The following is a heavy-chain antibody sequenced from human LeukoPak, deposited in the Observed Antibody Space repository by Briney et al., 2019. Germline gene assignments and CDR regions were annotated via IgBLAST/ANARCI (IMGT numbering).Heavy chain of an antibody. Sequence: GGSLRLSCAASGFTFTDYYMSWIRQAPGKGLEWLSYISGTGDYTNYAGSVRGRFSISRDNAKNSLILQMNSLRAEDTAVYYCARDSWSVVTKEAAFDIWGQGTMVTVSS. V-gene: IGHV3-11*06. D-gene: IGHD3-22*01. CDR2: ISGTGDYT. CDR3: ARDSWSVVTKEAAFDI. J-gene: IGHJ3*02. CDR1: GFTFTDYY.